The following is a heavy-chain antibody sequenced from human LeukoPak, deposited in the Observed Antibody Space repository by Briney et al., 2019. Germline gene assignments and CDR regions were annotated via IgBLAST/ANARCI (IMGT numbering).Heavy chain of an antibody. CDR1: GNTFTSYG. J-gene: IGHJ4*02. CDR3: ATSQWLLLPYYFDY. Sequence: ASVKVSCKASGNTFTSYGISWVRQAPGQGLEWMGWISAYNGNTIYAQKFQGRVTMTEDTSTDTAYMELSSLRSEDTAVYYCATSQWLLLPYYFDYWGQGTLVTVSS. V-gene: IGHV1-18*01. CDR2: ISAYNGNT. D-gene: IGHD3-22*01.